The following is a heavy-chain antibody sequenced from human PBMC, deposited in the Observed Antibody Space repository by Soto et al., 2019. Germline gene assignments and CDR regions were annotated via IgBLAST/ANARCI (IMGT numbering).Heavy chain of an antibody. CDR1: GGSISSSSYY. D-gene: IGHD5-12*01. V-gene: IGHV4-39*01. J-gene: IGHJ6*02. CDR3: TRPKNELRFYSYNGIDV. Sequence: SETLSLTCTVSGGSISSSSYYWGWIRQPPGKGLEWIGSIYYSGSTYYNPSLKSRVTISVDTSKNQFSLKLSSVTAADTAVYYCTRPKNELRFYSYNGIDVWGQGTTVTVSS. CDR2: IYYSGST.